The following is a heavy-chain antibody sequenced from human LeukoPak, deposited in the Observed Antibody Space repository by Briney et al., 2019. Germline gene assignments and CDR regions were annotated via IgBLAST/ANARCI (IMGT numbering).Heavy chain of an antibody. V-gene: IGHV3-23*01. CDR3: AKALEQLLVLYYFDY. D-gene: IGHD6-19*01. J-gene: IGHJ4*02. Sequence: GGSLRLSCAASGFTFSSYDMSWVRQSPGKGLEWVSAISGCGGSTYYADSVKGRFTISRDNTKNSLYLQFNSLRAEDTAVYYCAKALEQLLVLYYFDYWGQGALVTVSS. CDR1: GFTFSSYD. CDR2: ISGCGGST.